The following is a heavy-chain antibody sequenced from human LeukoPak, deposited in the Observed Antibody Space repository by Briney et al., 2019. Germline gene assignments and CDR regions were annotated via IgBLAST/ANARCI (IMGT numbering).Heavy chain of an antibody. D-gene: IGHD3-10*01. CDR3: AREGDSGSYYNWGLGYYYYYYYMDV. V-gene: IGHV3-7*01. CDR1: GFTFSSYW. J-gene: IGHJ6*03. Sequence: PGGSLRLSCAASGFTFSSYWMSWVRQAPGKGLEWVANIKQDGSEKYYVDSVKGRFTISRDNAKNSLYLQMNSLRAEDTAVYYCAREGDSGSYYNWGLGYYYYYYYMDVWGKGTTVTVSS. CDR2: IKQDGSEK.